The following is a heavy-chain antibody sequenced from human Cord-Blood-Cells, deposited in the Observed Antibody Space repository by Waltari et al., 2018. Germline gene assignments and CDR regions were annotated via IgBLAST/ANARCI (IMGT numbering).Heavy chain of an antibody. CDR3: ARDHSVVVPARDYYGMDV. Sequence: QVQLQESGPGLVKPSETLSLTCAVSGYSISSGYYWGWIRQPPVTGLEWIGSIYHSGSTYYNPSLQSRVTISVDTSKNQFSLKLSSVTAADTAVYYCARDHSVVVPARDYYGMDVWGQGTTVTVSS. J-gene: IGHJ6*02. D-gene: IGHD2-2*01. V-gene: IGHV4-38-2*02. CDR2: IYHSGST. CDR1: GYSISSGYY.